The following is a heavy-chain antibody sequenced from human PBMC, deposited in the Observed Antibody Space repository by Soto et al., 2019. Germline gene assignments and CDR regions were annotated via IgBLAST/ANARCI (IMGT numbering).Heavy chain of an antibody. D-gene: IGHD2-2*01. CDR2: TYYRSKWYN. Sequence: PSQTLSLTCAISGDSVSSNSAAWNWIRQSPSRGLEWLGRTYYRSKWYNDYAVSVKSRITINPDTSKNQFSLQLNSVTPEDTAVYYCARDGPYCSSTSCLLVFYYYFDYWGQGTLVTVSS. J-gene: IGHJ4*02. CDR3: ARDGPYCSSTSCLLVFYYYFDY. CDR1: GDSVSSNSAA. V-gene: IGHV6-1*01.